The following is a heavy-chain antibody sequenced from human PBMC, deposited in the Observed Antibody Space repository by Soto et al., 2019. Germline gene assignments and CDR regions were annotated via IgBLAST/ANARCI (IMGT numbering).Heavy chain of an antibody. D-gene: IGHD6-13*01. CDR3: ARGGCSSCLFDY. V-gene: IGHV4-39*07. Sequence: SETLSLTCTVSGGSISSSTYYWGWIRQPPGKGLEWIGSIYYSGSTYYNPSLKSRVTISVDTSKNQFSLKLSSVSTADTAVYYCARGGCSSCLFDYWGQGTLVTVSS. CDR1: GGSISSSTYY. CDR2: IYYSGST. J-gene: IGHJ4*02.